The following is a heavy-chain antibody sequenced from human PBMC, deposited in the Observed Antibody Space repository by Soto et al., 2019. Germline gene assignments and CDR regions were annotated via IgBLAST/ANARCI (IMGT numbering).Heavy chain of an antibody. D-gene: IGHD5-18*01. CDR1: GFTFSSYG. CDR2: IWYDGSNK. V-gene: IGHV3-33*01. J-gene: IGHJ4*02. Sequence: GGSLRLSCAASGFTFSSYGMHWVRQTPGKGLEWVAVIWYDGSNKYYADSVKGRFTISRDNSKNTLYLQMNSLRAEDTAVYYCARDRFIGRRIQLWLPSYWGQGTLVTVSS. CDR3: ARDRFIGRRIQLWLPSY.